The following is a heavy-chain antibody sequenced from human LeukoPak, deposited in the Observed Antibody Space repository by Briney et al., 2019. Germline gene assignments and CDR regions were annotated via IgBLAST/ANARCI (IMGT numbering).Heavy chain of an antibody. J-gene: IGHJ5*02. Sequence: PETLSHPLSVSWVHICNFLWSWIRPAAGEGLELVGRHYTSGRTNYNPSLKSRATISVDTPMNQLRLHPSSVPAGHAPVYYCAGVAVDPAAIGRPMWFEPCGQGTLVTVSS. CDR1: WVHICNFL. V-gene: IGHV4-4*07. CDR2: HYTSGRT. D-gene: IGHD2-2*01. CDR3: AGVAVDPAAIGRPMWFEP.